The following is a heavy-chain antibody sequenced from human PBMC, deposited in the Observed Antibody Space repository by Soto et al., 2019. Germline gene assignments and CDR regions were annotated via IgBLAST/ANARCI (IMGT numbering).Heavy chain of an antibody. Sequence: KPSETLSLTCAVYGGSFSGYYWSWIRQPPGKGLEWIGEINHSGSTNYNPSLKSRVTISVDTSKNQFSLKLSSVTAADTAVYYCARYYDILTGYYMAGYNWFDPWGQGTLVTVSS. CDR1: GGSFSGYY. D-gene: IGHD3-9*01. CDR2: INHSGST. V-gene: IGHV4-34*01. CDR3: ARYYDILTGYYMAGYNWFDP. J-gene: IGHJ5*02.